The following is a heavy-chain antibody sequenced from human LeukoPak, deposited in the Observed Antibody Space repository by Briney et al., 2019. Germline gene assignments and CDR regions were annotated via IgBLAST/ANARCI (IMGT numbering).Heavy chain of an antibody. J-gene: IGHJ6*02. Sequence: SETLSLTCTVSGGSISSYYWSWIRQPAGKGLEWIGRIYTSGSTNYNPSLKSRVTMSVDTSKNQFSLKLSSVTAADTAVYYCASGNSGFDYYYYGMDVWGQGTTVTVSS. CDR2: IYTSGST. CDR3: ASGNSGFDYYYYGMDV. CDR1: GGSISSYY. D-gene: IGHD4-23*01. V-gene: IGHV4-4*07.